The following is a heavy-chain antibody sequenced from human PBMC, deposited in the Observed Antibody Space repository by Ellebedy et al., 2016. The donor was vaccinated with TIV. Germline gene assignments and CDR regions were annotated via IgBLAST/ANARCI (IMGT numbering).Heavy chain of an antibody. D-gene: IGHD1-1*01. V-gene: IGHV7-4-1*02. Sequence: ASVKVSCKASGYTFTAYPMTWVRQAPGQGLEWLGWITTNTGNPTYSQGFRGQFVFSLDTSVSTAYLEISGLRAEDPAVDYCARDSRYNWNDWDYYHMDVWGRGTTVTVSS. CDR3: ARDSRYNWNDWDYYHMDV. J-gene: IGHJ6*03. CDR2: ITTNTGNP. CDR1: GYTFTAYP.